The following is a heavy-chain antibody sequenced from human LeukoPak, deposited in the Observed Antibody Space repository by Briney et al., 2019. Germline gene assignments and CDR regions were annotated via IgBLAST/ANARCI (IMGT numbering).Heavy chain of an antibody. Sequence: GGSLRLSCAASGFISNSYVMTWVRQAPGKGLEWVSALSGSGGSTYYADSVKGRFTVSRDSSKSTLFLQMNSLRAEDTAVYYCAKYRLGTRSPFDFWGQGTLVTVSS. CDR3: AKYRLGTRSPFDF. V-gene: IGHV3-23*01. J-gene: IGHJ4*02. CDR1: GFISNSYV. CDR2: LSGSGGST. D-gene: IGHD3-16*01.